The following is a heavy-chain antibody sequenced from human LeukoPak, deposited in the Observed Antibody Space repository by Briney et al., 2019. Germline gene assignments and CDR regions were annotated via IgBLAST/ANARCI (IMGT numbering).Heavy chain of an antibody. CDR2: ISYDGSNK. Sequence: GGSLRLSCAASGFTFSSYAMHWVRQAPGKGLEWVAVISYDGSNKYYADSVKGRFTTSRDNSKNTLYLQMNSLRAEDTAVYYCARALEKYYYDSSGYYRGPTDAFDIWGQGTMVTVSS. CDR1: GFTFSSYA. CDR3: ARALEKYYYDSSGYYRGPTDAFDI. J-gene: IGHJ3*02. D-gene: IGHD3-22*01. V-gene: IGHV3-30*04.